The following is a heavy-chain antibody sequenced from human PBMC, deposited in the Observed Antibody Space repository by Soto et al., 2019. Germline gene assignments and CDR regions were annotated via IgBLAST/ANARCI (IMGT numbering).Heavy chain of an antibody. CDR2: IYDSENT. CDR1: GGSISSYY. Sequence: SETLSLTCTVSGGSISSYYWSWIRQPPGKGLEWIGYIYDSENTNYNPSLKSRVTVSVNTSKNQFSLVLSSVTAADTAVYYCARALWRSTWYFDYWGQGTLVTVSS. D-gene: IGHD6-13*01. V-gene: IGHV4-59*01. CDR3: ARALWRSTWYFDY. J-gene: IGHJ4*02.